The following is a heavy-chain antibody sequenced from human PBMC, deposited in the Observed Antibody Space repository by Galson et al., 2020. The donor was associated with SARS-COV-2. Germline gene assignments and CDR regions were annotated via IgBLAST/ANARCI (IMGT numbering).Heavy chain of an antibody. V-gene: IGHV3-48*04. J-gene: IGHJ4*02. CDR2: ITSGGTV. Sequence: GGSLRLSCAASGFTFSSYNMNWVRQAPGKGLEWISHITSGGTVHYSDSVTGRFTISRDNAKNSLYLQMNNLRAVDTAVYYCVRGGENWLNSFGYWGQGALVTVSS. D-gene: IGHD1-1*01. CDR3: VRGGENWLNSFGY. CDR1: GFTFSSYN.